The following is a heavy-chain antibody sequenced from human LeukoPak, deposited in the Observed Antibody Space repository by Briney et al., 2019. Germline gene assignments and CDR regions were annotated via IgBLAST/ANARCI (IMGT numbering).Heavy chain of an antibody. CDR3: ARSIAVAGTVDYYFDY. CDR2: IIPIFGTA. CDR1: GGTLSSYA. J-gene: IGHJ4*02. D-gene: IGHD6-19*01. V-gene: IGHV1-69*13. Sequence: SVKVSCKASGGTLSSYAISWVRQAPGQGGEWMGGIIPIFGTANYAQKFQGRVSITADESTSTAYMELSRLRSEDTAVYYCARSIAVAGTVDYYFDYWGQGTLVTVSS.